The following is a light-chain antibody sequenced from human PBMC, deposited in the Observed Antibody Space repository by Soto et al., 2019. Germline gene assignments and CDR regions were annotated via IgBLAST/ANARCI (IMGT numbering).Light chain of an antibody. CDR3: QQYSVSST. V-gene: IGKV1-5*03. Sequence: DIQMTQSPSTLSGSVGARVTITCRASKHISSWLDWYQQKPGKAPKLLIYKASTLDSGVPSRFSGSGSETEFTLTISSLQPDDFATYYCQQYSVSSTFGQGTKVDIK. J-gene: IGKJ1*01. CDR2: KAS. CDR1: KHISSW.